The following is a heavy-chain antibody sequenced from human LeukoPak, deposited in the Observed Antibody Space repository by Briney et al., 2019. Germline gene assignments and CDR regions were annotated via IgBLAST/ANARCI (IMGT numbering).Heavy chain of an antibody. CDR1: GGSIISYY. D-gene: IGHD5-18*01. CDR2: IYTTGST. Sequence: PSETLSLTCTASGGSIISYYWSWIRQPPGKGLEWIGYIYTTGSTNYNPSLKSRVTISVDTSKNQFSLKLSSVTAADTAVYYCARQVYSRTTMDVWGKGTTVTVSS. J-gene: IGHJ6*03. CDR3: ARQVYSRTTMDV. V-gene: IGHV4-4*09.